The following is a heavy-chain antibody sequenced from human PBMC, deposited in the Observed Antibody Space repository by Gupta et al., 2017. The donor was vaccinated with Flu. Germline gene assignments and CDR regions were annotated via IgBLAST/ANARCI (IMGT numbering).Heavy chain of an antibody. CDR1: GDSVSSNSAA. CDR2: TYYRSKWYN. D-gene: IGHD4-17*01. Sequence: QVQLQQSGPGLVKPSQTLSLTCAISGDSVSSNSAAWNWIRQSPSRGLEWLGRTYYRSKWYNDYAVSVKSRITINPDTSKNQFSLQLNSVTPEDTAVYYCARDRGAPTVTTGCWFDPWGQGTLVTVSS. CDR3: ARDRGAPTVTTGCWFDP. J-gene: IGHJ5*02. V-gene: IGHV6-1*01.